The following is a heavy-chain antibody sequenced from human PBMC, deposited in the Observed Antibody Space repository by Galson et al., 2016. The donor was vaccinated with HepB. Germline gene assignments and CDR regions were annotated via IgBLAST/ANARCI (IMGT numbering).Heavy chain of an antibody. V-gene: IGHV3-21*01. D-gene: IGHD3-10*01. J-gene: IGHJ6*02. CDR1: GFSISNSS. CDR2: ISSRSGYI. Sequence: SLRLSCAASGFSISNSSMTWVRQAPGKGLEWVSSISSRSGYIFYTDSVKGRFTVSRDNAKDSIYLHMNRLRAEDTAVYYCARELGEMVRGDFVYYGMDVWGQGATVTVSS. CDR3: ARELGEMVRGDFVYYGMDV.